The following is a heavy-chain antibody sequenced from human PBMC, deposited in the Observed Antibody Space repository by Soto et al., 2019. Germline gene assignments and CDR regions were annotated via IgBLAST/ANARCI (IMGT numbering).Heavy chain of an antibody. Sequence: AGGSLRLSCAASGFTFSSYGMHWVRQAPGKGLEWVAVIWYDGSNKYYADSVKGRFTISRDNSKNTLYLQMNSLRAEDTAVYYCARDRERYDSSGYYSFDYWGQGTLVTVSS. J-gene: IGHJ4*02. CDR2: IWYDGSNK. CDR3: ARDRERYDSSGYYSFDY. D-gene: IGHD3-22*01. CDR1: GFTFSSYG. V-gene: IGHV3-33*01.